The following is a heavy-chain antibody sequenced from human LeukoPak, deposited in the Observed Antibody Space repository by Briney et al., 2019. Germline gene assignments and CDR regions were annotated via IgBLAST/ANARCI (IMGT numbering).Heavy chain of an antibody. CDR2: IYYSGST. J-gene: IGHJ4*02. V-gene: IGHV4-59*01. CDR3: ARHRTTRVRYFDWLSYIDY. D-gene: IGHD3-9*01. CDR1: GASISSYY. Sequence: SETLSLTCTVSGASISSYYWSWIRQPPGKGLEWIGYIYYSGSTNYNPSLKSRVTISVDTSKNQFSLKLSSVTAADTAVYYCARHRTTRVRYFDWLSYIDYWGQGTLVTVSS.